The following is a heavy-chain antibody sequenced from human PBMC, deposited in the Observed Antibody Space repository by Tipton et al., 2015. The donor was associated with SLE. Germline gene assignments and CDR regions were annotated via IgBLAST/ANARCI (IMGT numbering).Heavy chain of an antibody. D-gene: IGHD5-12*01. J-gene: IGHJ6*03. CDR2: FYYGKST. V-gene: IGHV4-39*07. CDR3: ARLISAYAGLSRYYMDV. Sequence: TLSLTCTVSGGSISRSNFYWAWIRQPPGKGLEWIGSFYYGKSTFYNPSLKSRVSISVDTSTNRLFLNLISVTAADTALYYCARLISAYAGLSRYYMDVWGKGTTVTVSS. CDR1: GGSISRSNFY.